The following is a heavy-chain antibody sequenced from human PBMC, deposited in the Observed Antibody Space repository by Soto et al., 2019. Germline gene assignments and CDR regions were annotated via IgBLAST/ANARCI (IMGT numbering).Heavy chain of an antibody. V-gene: IGHV3-9*01. Sequence: EVQLVESGGGLVQPGRSLRLSCAASGFTFDDYAMHWVRQAPGKGLEWVSGISWNSGSIAYAVSVKGRFTISRDNAKNALYLQMTSLRAEATALYYCAKGGQLITEGGGYWGQGTLVTVSS. CDR3: AKGGQLITEGGGY. J-gene: IGHJ4*02. CDR1: GFTFDDYA. D-gene: IGHD2-2*01. CDR2: ISWNSGSI.